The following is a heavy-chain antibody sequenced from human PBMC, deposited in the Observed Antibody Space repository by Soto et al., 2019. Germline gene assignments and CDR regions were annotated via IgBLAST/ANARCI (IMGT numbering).Heavy chain of an antibody. CDR2: LYYSGVT. CDR1: GGSISSGGYY. D-gene: IGHD3-22*01. J-gene: IGHJ4*02. CDR3: ARLGRYYDSGVWGGYFEY. V-gene: IGHV4-31*03. Sequence: QVQLQESGPGRVKPSQTLSLTCTVSGGSISSGGYYWSWIRQDPGKGLEWIGYLYYSGVTYYNPSLKSRVTISVVTSKNQFSLKLNSVTAADTAVYYCARLGRYYDSGVWGGYFEYWGQGTLVTVTS.